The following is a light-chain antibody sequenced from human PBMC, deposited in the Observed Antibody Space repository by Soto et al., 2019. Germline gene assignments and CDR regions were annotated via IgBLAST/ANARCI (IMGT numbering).Light chain of an antibody. Sequence: QSVLTQPPSASGTPGQRVTISCSGSFSNIGSNTVNWYQHLPGTAPRLLIYSDNQRPSEVPDRFSGSKSGTSASLAISGLQSEDEADYYCAAWDDSLNGVLFGGGTKLTVL. J-gene: IGLJ2*01. CDR1: FSNIGSNT. CDR2: SDN. CDR3: AAWDDSLNGVL. V-gene: IGLV1-44*01.